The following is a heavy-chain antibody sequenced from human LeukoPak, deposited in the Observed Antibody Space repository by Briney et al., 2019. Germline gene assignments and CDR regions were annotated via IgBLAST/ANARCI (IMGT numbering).Heavy chain of an antibody. CDR2: MNSDGSST. Sequence: GGSLRLSCAASGFTFSIYWMHWVRQAPGKGLWWVSRMNSDGSSTSYADSVKGRFTISRDNAKNTLYLQMNSLRAEDTAVYYCARASYSGSYSTTTGDFDYWGQGTLVTVSS. J-gene: IGHJ4*02. D-gene: IGHD1-26*01. V-gene: IGHV3-74*01. CDR3: ARASYSGSYSTTTGDFDY. CDR1: GFTFSIYW.